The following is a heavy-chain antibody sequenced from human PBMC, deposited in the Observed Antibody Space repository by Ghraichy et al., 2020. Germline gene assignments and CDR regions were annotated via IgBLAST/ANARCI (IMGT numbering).Heavy chain of an antibody. CDR2: ISQTEGT. Sequence: SQTLSLTCVMYGGSFSDYYWSWIRQSPRKGLEWIGEISQTEGTKYSPSLKSRVTISIDTPNNEFSLKLTSVTAADTAVYYCVRGLDHSKQGYWGQGTLVT. CDR1: GGSFSDYY. D-gene: IGHD4-11*01. CDR3: VRGLDHSKQGY. V-gene: IGHV4-34*01. J-gene: IGHJ4*02.